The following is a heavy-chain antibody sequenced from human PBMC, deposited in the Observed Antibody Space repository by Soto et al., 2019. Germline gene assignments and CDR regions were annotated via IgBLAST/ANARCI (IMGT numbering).Heavy chain of an antibody. CDR3: ARSLVVVPAATSAFDY. D-gene: IGHD2-2*01. Sequence: GASVKVSCKASGYTFTGYYMHWVRQAPGQGLEWMGWINPNSGGTNYAQKFQGWVTMTRDTSISTAYMELSRLRSDDTAVYYCARSLVVVPAATSAFDYWGQGTLVTVSS. CDR1: GYTFTGYY. J-gene: IGHJ4*02. CDR2: INPNSGGT. V-gene: IGHV1-2*04.